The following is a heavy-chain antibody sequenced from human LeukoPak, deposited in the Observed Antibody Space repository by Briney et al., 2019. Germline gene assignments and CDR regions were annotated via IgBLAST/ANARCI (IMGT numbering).Heavy chain of an antibody. CDR3: ARDAYGSGKGYFDY. CDR2: ISGYDGNT. CDR1: GYTFTSYD. Sequence: ASVKVSCKASGYTFTSYDINWVRQATGQGLEWMGWISGYDGNTKSVDKLQGRVTLTTDTSTSTAYLELRSLRSDDTAVYYCARDAYGSGKGYFDYWGQGTLVTVSS. V-gene: IGHV1-18*01. J-gene: IGHJ4*02. D-gene: IGHD3-10*01.